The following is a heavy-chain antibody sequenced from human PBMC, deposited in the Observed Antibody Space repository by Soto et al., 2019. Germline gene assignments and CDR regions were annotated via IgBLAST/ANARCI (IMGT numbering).Heavy chain of an antibody. Sequence: EVQLVESGGDFVKPGGSLRGSCAVSGFSFSNAWMSWVRQAPGKGLEWVGRIKSRADGGTTDYTAPVKGRFTISRDDSKNTVFLQMNSLKTEDTAVYYCTAHLGEFFPLDYWGQGTLVTVSS. CDR3: TAHLGEFFPLDY. V-gene: IGHV3-15*01. CDR1: GFSFSNAW. J-gene: IGHJ4*02. CDR2: IKSRADGGTT. D-gene: IGHD3-16*01.